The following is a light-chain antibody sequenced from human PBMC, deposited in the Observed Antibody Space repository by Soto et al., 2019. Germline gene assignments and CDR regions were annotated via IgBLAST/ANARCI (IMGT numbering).Light chain of an antibody. Sequence: DIQMTQSQSAMSASVGDRVTITCRASQGISNYLAWFQQKPGQDPKRLIYGESNLQSGVPPRFSGSGSETEFTLTISNLQPEDIATYYCLQHNAYPFTFGQGTKLEIK. J-gene: IGKJ2*01. CDR2: GES. CDR3: LQHNAYPFT. V-gene: IGKV1-17*03. CDR1: QGISNY.